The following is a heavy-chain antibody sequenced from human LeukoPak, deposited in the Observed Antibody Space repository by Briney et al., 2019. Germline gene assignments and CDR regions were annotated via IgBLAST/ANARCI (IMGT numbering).Heavy chain of an antibody. V-gene: IGHV4-38-2*02. CDR3: VRYCSSTTCYTRAVDY. CDR2: IYHSGSA. Sequence: PSETLSLTCTVSGYSITSGYNWAWIRQPPGKVLEWIGSIYHSGSAYYNPSLKSRVTISVDTSKNQFSLKLSSVTAADTAVYYCVRYCSSTTCYTRAVDYWGQGTLVTVSS. J-gene: IGHJ4*02. D-gene: IGHD2-2*02. CDR1: GYSITSGYN.